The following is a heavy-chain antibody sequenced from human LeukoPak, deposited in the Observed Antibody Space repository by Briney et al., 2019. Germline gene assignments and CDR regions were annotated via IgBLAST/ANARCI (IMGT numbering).Heavy chain of an antibody. D-gene: IGHD5-24*01. CDR1: GGSISSGGYY. V-gene: IGHV4-31*03. J-gene: IGHJ4*02. CDR2: IYYSGST. Sequence: SETLSLTCTVSGGSISSGGYYWSWIRQHPGKGLEWIGYIYYSGSTYYNPSLKSRVTISVGTSKNQFSLKLSSVTAADTAVYYCARDSGGGYNSIDYWGQGTLVTVSS. CDR3: ARDSGGGYNSIDY.